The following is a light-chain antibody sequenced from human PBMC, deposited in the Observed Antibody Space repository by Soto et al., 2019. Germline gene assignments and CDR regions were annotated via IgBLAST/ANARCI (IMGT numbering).Light chain of an antibody. CDR3: QQYGSSPRT. CDR2: GAS. V-gene: IGKV3-20*01. J-gene: IGKJ1*01. CDR1: QSVSRK. Sequence: EIVLTQSPGTLSLSPGERATLSCRASQSVSRKLAWYQHKPGQPPRLLIYGASSRATGIPDRFSGSGSGTDFTLTISRLEPEDLEVYYCQQYGSSPRTFGRGTKVDIK.